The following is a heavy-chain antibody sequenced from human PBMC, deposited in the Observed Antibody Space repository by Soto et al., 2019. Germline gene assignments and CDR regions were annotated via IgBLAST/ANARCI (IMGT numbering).Heavy chain of an antibody. CDR1: GFTYSSHG. CDR2: IWYDGSNK. CDR3: ARDRGGALDI. V-gene: IGHV3-33*01. J-gene: IGHJ3*02. D-gene: IGHD3-10*01. Sequence: QVQLVESGGGVVQPGRSLRLSCAASGFTYSSHGMHWVRQVPGKGLEWVTVIWYDGSNKYYADSVKGRFTISRDNSKNMLYLQMNNLRGEDPAGYFWARDRGGALDIWGQGTMVSVSS.